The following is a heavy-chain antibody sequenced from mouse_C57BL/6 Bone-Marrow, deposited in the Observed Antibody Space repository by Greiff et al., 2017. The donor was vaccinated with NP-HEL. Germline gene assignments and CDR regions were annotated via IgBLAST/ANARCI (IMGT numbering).Heavy chain of an antibody. D-gene: IGHD4-1*01. CDR3: ARSNWDVWYFDV. Sequence: LVEPGAELVRPGASVKLSCKASGYTFTDYYINWVKQRPGQGLEWIARIYPGSGNTYYNEKFKGKATLTAEKSSSTAYMQLSSLTSEDSAVYFCARSNWDVWYFDVWGTGTTVTVSS. J-gene: IGHJ1*03. CDR1: GYTFTDYY. V-gene: IGHV1-76*01. CDR2: IYPGSGNT.